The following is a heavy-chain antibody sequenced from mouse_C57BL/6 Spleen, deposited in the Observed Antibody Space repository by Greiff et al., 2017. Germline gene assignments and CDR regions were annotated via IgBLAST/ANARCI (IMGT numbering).Heavy chain of an antibody. Sequence: QVQLQQSGAELVKPGASVKLSCKASGYTFTEYTIHWVKQRSGQGLEWIGWFYPGSGSIKYNEKFKDKATLTADKSSSTVYMELSRLTSEDSAVYFCARHEGGLYYYGSSYGFDDWGQGTTLTVSS. D-gene: IGHD1-1*01. CDR2: FYPGSGSI. CDR1: GYTFTEYT. V-gene: IGHV1-62-2*01. J-gene: IGHJ2*01. CDR3: ARHEGGLYYYGSSYGFDD.